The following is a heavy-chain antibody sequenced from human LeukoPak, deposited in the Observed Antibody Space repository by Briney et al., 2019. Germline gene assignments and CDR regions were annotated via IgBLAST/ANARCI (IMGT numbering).Heavy chain of an antibody. CDR1: GFTFSSSW. CDR2: ISNVGSTT. Sequence: GGSLRLSCAASGFTFSSSWMHWVRQAPGKGLVWVSRISNVGSTTNYADSVKGRFTISRDNAKNTLYLQMNGLRAEDTAVYYCARDYLGWFDPWGQGTLVTVSS. J-gene: IGHJ5*02. CDR3: ARDYLGWFDP. V-gene: IGHV3-74*01.